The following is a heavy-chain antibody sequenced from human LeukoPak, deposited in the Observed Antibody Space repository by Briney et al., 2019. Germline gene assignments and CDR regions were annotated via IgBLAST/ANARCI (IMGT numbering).Heavy chain of an antibody. D-gene: IGHD5-12*01. Sequence: GGSLRLSCAASGFTFSSYEMNWVRQAPGKGLEWVGRIKSKTDGGTTDYAAPVKGRFTISRDDSKNTLYLQMNSLKTEDTAVYYCTTVFKSDIVAYWGQGTLVTVSS. CDR3: TTVFKSDIVAY. V-gene: IGHV3-15*01. J-gene: IGHJ4*02. CDR2: IKSKTDGGTT. CDR1: GFTFSSYE.